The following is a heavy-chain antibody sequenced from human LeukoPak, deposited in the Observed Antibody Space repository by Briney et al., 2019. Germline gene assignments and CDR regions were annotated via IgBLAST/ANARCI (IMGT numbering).Heavy chain of an antibody. J-gene: IGHJ3*02. D-gene: IGHD5-12*01. CDR2: INSDGNIT. CDR3: ARGSGYAVFDI. CDR1: GFTFISYW. Sequence: GGSLRLSCAASGFTFISYWMHWVRQAPGKGLVWVSRINSDGNITSYADSEKGRFTISRDNAKNTLYLLMNSLRAEDTAVYYCARGSGYAVFDIWGQGTMVTVS. V-gene: IGHV3-74*01.